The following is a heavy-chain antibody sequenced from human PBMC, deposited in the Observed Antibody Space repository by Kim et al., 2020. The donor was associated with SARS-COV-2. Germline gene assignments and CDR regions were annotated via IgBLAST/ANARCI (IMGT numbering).Heavy chain of an antibody. CDR1: GFTFNDYA. D-gene: IGHD5-12*01. Sequence: GGSLRLSCAASGFTFNDYAMHWVRQAPGKGLEWVSGISWNSGRIGYGDSVKGRFTISRDNAKNSLYLQMDSLRTEDTALYFCAKDQRWLQSTIVLWGRGTLVTVSS. J-gene: IGHJ2*01. CDR2: ISWNSGRI. CDR3: AKDQRWLQSTIVL. V-gene: IGHV3-9*01.